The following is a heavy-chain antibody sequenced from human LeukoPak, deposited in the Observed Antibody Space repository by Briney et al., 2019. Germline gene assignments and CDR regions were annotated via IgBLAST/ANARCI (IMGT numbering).Heavy chain of an antibody. CDR3: VRGYSSCYRLDY. CDR1: AFTFSSYW. J-gene: IGHJ4*02. CDR2: INGDGSST. D-gene: IGHD6-19*01. V-gene: IGHV3-74*01. Sequence: GGSLRLSCAASAFTFSSYWMHWVRQDPVKGLLWVSRINGDGSSTDYADSEKGRFTISRDNAKNTVYLQMNSLKAEDTAVYYCVRGYSSCYRLDYWGQGTLVTVSS.